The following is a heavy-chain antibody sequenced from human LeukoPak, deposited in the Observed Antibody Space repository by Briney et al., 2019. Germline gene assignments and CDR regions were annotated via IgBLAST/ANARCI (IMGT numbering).Heavy chain of an antibody. D-gene: IGHD2-21*02. CDR3: ARVAYCGGDCYWFDY. CDR1: RRSFTSYY. CDR2: IYYSGST. J-gene: IGHJ4*02. V-gene: IGHV4-59*01. Sequence: SETLSLTCTVSRRSFTSYYWSWIRQPPGKGLEWIGYIYYSGSTNYNPSLKSRVTISVDTSKNQFSLKLSSVTAAVTAVYYCARVAYCGGDCYWFDYWGQGTLVTVSS.